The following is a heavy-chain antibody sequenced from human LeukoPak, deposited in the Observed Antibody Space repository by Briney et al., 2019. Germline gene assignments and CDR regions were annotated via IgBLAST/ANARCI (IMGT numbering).Heavy chain of an antibody. J-gene: IGHJ4*02. Sequence: GGSLRLSCAASGSTFSDYYMSWIRQAPGKGLEWVSYISSSGSTIYYADSVKGRFTISRDNAKNSLYLQMNSLRAEDTAVYYCARPATYYYDSSGYYYWGQGTLVTVSS. CDR2: ISSSGSTI. V-gene: IGHV3-11*01. D-gene: IGHD3-22*01. CDR1: GSTFSDYY. CDR3: ARPATYYYDSSGYYY.